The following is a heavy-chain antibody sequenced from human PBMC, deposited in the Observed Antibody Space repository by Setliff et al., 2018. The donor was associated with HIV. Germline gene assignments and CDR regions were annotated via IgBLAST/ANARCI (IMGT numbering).Heavy chain of an antibody. CDR2: MSYSGGA. CDR3: ARLPRIALSGTFGWFDP. J-gene: IGHJ5*02. D-gene: IGHD6-19*01. V-gene: IGHV4-59*08. Sequence: PSETLSLTCTVSGDSFNNYYCSWIRQLPGKGLEWIAYMSYSGGANYNPSLKSRVTISVDTSKGQFSLRLSSVTAADTAVYHCARLPRIALSGTFGWFDPWGQGTLVTV. CDR1: GDSFNNYY.